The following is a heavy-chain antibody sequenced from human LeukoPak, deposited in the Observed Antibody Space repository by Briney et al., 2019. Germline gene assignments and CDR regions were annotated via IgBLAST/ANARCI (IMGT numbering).Heavy chain of an antibody. CDR1: GGSISSHY. CDR2: IYYSGST. D-gene: IGHD2-2*01. CDR3: AREDIVVVPAAGDAFDI. Sequence: SGALSLTCTVSGGSISSHYWSWIRQPPGKGLEWIGYIYYSGSTYYNLSLRSRGTISVDTSKNLFSLKLSSVTAADTAVYYCAREDIVVVPAAGDAFDIWGQGTMVTVSS. J-gene: IGHJ3*02. V-gene: IGHV4-59*11.